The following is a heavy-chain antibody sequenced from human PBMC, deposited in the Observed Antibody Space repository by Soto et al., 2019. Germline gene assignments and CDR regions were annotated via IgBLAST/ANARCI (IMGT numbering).Heavy chain of an antibody. Sequence: QLQLQESGSGLVKPSQTLSLTCAVSGGSISSGGYSWSWIRQPPGKGLAWIGYIYHSGSTYYNPSHKSRVTISVDRTKNQFSLKLSSVTAADTAVYYCAAGGGLPRYYWGQGTLVTVSS. CDR1: GGSISSGGYS. V-gene: IGHV4-30-2*01. CDR3: AAGGGLPRYY. D-gene: IGHD5-12*01. J-gene: IGHJ4*02. CDR2: IYHSGST.